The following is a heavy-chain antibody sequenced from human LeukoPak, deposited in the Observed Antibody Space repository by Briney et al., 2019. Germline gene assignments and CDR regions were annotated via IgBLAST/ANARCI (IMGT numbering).Heavy chain of an antibody. CDR2: ISVSDSNT. CDR1: GFTFRTYA. V-gene: IGHV3-23*01. Sequence: GGSLRLSCAASGFTFRTYALSWVRHSPGRGLEWLSSISVSDSNTYYAYSVKGRFTISRDNSKNTLFLQMNSLRAEDTAVYYCAKEFYKGSTYYFFDYWGQGTLGTVSS. J-gene: IGHJ4*02. CDR3: AKEFYKGSTYYFFDY. D-gene: IGHD3-10*01.